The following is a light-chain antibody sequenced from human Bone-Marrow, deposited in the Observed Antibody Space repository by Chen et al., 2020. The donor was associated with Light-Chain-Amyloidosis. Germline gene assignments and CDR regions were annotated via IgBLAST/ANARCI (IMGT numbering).Light chain of an antibody. Sequence: SYELTQPPSVSVSPGQTASIPCSGDKLGDKYACWYQQKPGQSPVLVIYQDSKRPSGIPERFSGSNSGNTATLTISGTQAMDEADYYCQAWDSSTFVVFGGGTNLTVL. CDR2: QDS. J-gene: IGLJ2*01. CDR1: KLGDKY. CDR3: QAWDSSTFVV. V-gene: IGLV3-1*01.